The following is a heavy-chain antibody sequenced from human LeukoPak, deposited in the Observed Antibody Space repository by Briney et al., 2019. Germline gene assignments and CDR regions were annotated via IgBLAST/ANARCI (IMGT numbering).Heavy chain of an antibody. J-gene: IGHJ4*02. V-gene: IGHV3-23*01. CDR1: GFTFSSYP. D-gene: IGHD6-19*01. CDR3: ARGYSSGLLGY. Sequence: GGSLRLSCAASGFTFSSYPMGWVRQAPGKGLEWVSVISGSGGNTYYADSVKGRFTISRDNSENTLYLQMNSLRADDTAIYYCARGYSSGLLGYWGQGTLVTVSS. CDR2: ISGSGGNT.